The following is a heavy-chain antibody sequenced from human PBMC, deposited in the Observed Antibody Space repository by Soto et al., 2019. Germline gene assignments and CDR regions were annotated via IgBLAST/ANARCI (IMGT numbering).Heavy chain of an antibody. J-gene: IGHJ3*02. CDR2: SGSGGST. CDR1: GFTVSSNY. D-gene: IGHD6-19*01. V-gene: IGHV3-53*01. Sequence: GVSLRLSCAASGFTVSSNYMSWVRQAPGKGLEWVSVSGSGGSTYYADSVKGRFTISRDNSKNTLYLQMNSLRAEDTAVYYCAKGVGGTVAGNAFDIWGQGTMVTVSS. CDR3: AKGVGGTVAGNAFDI.